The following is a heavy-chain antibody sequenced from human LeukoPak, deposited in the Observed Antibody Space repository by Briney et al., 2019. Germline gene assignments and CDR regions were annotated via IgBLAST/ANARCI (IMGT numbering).Heavy chain of an antibody. CDR3: ARMLAAAGPPYFDY. CDR2: IYYSGST. J-gene: IGHJ4*02. D-gene: IGHD6-13*01. Sequence: SETLSLTCTASGGSISSYYWSWIRQPPGKGLEWIGYIYYSGSTNYNPSLKSRVTISVDTSKNQFSLKLSSVTAADTAVYYCARMLAAAGPPYFDYWGQGTLVTVSS. V-gene: IGHV4-59*01. CDR1: GGSISSYY.